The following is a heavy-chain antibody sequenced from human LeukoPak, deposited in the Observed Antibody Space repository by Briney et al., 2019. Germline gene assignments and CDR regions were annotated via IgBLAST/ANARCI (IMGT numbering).Heavy chain of an antibody. D-gene: IGHD3-10*01. CDR1: GFTFSSYG. J-gene: IGHJ4*02. V-gene: IGHV3-33*01. Sequence: GGSLRLSCAASGFTFSSYGMHWVRQAPGKGLEWVAVIWYDGSNKYYADSVKGRFTISRDNSKNTLYLQMNSLRAEDAAVYYCARAARKGGSGSYYRAALDYWGQGTLVTVSS. CDR2: IWYDGSNK. CDR3: ARAARKGGSGSYYRAALDY.